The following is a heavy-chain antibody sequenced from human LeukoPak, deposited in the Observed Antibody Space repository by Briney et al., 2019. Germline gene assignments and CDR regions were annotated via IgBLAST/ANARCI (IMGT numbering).Heavy chain of an antibody. Sequence: GGSLRLSCAVSGFTFSTYAMNWVRQAPGKGLEWVSYISSTGGTIYYADSMKGRFTISRDNAKNSLYLQMNSLRAEDTAVYYCARDKYSSSWYYFDYWGQGTLVTVSS. CDR1: GFTFSTYA. J-gene: IGHJ4*02. CDR2: ISSTGGTI. V-gene: IGHV3-48*04. CDR3: ARDKYSSSWYYFDY. D-gene: IGHD6-13*01.